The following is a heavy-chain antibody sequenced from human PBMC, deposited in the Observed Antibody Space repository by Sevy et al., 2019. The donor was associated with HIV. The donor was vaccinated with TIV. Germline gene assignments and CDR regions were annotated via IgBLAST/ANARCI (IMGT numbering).Heavy chain of an antibody. V-gene: IGHV3-23*01. D-gene: IGHD3-22*01. CDR2: VSGGGDTT. J-gene: IGHJ4*02. CDR1: GFTFNNYA. Sequence: GGSLRLSCAASGFTFNNYAMTWVRQAPGKGLEWVSAVSGGGDTTYYADSVKGRFTISRDNSKNTLYLQMNSLRAEDTAVYYCAKGGSTSGYYLNYFAYWGQGTLFTVSS. CDR3: AKGGSTSGYYLNYFAY.